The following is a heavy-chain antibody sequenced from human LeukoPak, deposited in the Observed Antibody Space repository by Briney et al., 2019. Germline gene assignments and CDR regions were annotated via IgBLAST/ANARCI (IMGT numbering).Heavy chain of an antibody. Sequence: ASVKVSCKASGYTFTGYYMHWVRQAPGQGLEWMGWINPNSGGTNYAQKFQGRVTMTRDTSISTAYMELSRLRSDDTAVYYCARDYDGSGYNFDYWGQGTLVTVSS. V-gene: IGHV1-2*02. J-gene: IGHJ4*02. CDR1: GYTFTGYY. CDR2: INPNSGGT. CDR3: ARDYDGSGYNFDY. D-gene: IGHD3-22*01.